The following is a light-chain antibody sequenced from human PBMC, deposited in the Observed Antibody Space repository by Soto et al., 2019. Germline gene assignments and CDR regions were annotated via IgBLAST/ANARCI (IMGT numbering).Light chain of an antibody. CDR2: DAS. CDR3: QQXXXXXVT. J-gene: IGKJ5*01. CDR1: HDIRKY. Sequence: DIQMTQSPSSLSASVGDRVTITRQASHDIRKYLNWYQQKPGKAPKLLIYDASNLETGVPSRFTGSGSGTDFTFTXXXXXXXXIATYYCQQXXXXXVTFG. V-gene: IGKV1-33*01.